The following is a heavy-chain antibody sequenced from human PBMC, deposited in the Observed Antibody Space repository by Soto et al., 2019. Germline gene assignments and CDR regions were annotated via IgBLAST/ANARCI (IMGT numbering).Heavy chain of an antibody. J-gene: IGHJ3*02. Sequence: ASVKGSCKASGYTFTSYAMHWVRQAPGQRLEWMGWINAGNGNTKYSQKFQGRVTITRDTSASTAYMELSSLRSEDTAVYYCAGNYYDSSGYAIDAFDIWGQGTMVTVSS. D-gene: IGHD3-22*01. V-gene: IGHV1-3*01. CDR1: GYTFTSYA. CDR3: AGNYYDSSGYAIDAFDI. CDR2: INAGNGNT.